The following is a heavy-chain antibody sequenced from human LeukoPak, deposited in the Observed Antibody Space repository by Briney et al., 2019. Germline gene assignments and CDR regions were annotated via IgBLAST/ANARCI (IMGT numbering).Heavy chain of an antibody. CDR3: SAQPEEVAGGMNS. V-gene: IGHV3-23*01. CDR1: GFTVSSNY. D-gene: IGHD6-19*01. J-gene: IGHJ5*02. CDR2: ISPSGRNT. Sequence: GGSLRLSCAASGFTVSSNYMSWVRQAPGKGLEWVSTISPSGRNTYYADSVKGRFTISRDNSKNTLWLQMNTLRAEDTAVYHCSAQPEEVAGGMNSWGQGALVTVSS.